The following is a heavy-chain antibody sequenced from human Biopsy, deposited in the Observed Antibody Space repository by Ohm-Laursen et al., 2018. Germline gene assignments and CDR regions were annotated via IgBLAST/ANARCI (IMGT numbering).Heavy chain of an antibody. V-gene: IGHV4-4*07. J-gene: IGHJ1*01. CDR2: IYSSGST. CDR3: VRQGGYFQN. D-gene: IGHD5-12*01. CDR1: GGSISNYY. Sequence: SETLSLTCSVSGGSISNYYWSWIRQPAGKGLEWIGRIYSSGSTNYNPSLKSRVTMSVDTSKNQFSLILRSMTAADTAVYYCVRQGGYFQNWGPGSQVAVSS.